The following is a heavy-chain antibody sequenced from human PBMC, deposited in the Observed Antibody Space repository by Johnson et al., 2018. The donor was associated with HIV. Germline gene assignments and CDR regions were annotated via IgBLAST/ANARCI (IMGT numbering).Heavy chain of an antibody. CDR3: ARGKATLWFRASGAAFDI. V-gene: IGHV3-11*04. CDR1: GIIFSDYY. Sequence: QVQLVESGGGLVKPGGSLRLSCAASGIIFSDYYMSWIRQAPGKGLEWVSHISSSGSTIYYAESVKGRFTISRDNAKNTLYMQMNSMRAEGTGVYYCARGKATLWFRASGAAFDIWGQGTVVTVSS. J-gene: IGHJ3*02. D-gene: IGHD3-10*01. CDR2: ISSSGSTI.